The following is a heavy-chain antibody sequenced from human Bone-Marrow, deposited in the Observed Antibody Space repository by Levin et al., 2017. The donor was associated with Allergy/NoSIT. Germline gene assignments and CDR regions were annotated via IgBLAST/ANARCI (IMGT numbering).Heavy chain of an antibody. D-gene: IGHD1-7*01. CDR1: GLTFTNAW. CDR3: TTGAGTVGGGPL. CDR2: IKSKIDGGTT. J-gene: IGHJ1*01. Sequence: GGSLRLSCVASGLTFTNAWMSWVRQAPGKGLQWVGRIKSKIDGGTTDYAAPVKGRFTISRDDSKKTLYLQMDSLKIEDTAIYYCTTGAGTVGGGPLWGQGTLVIVSS. V-gene: IGHV3-15*01.